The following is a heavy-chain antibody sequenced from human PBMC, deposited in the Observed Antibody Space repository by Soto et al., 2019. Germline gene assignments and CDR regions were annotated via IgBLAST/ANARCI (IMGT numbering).Heavy chain of an antibody. D-gene: IGHD4-4*01. J-gene: IGHJ6*03. CDR3: ARTVTTGYYYYYMDV. V-gene: IGHV4-59*01. CDR2: IYYSGST. Sequence: SETLSLTCTVSGGSISSYYWSWIRQPPGKGLEWIGYIYYSGSTNYNPSLKSRVTISVDTSKNQFSLKLSSVTAADTAVYYCARTVTTGYYYYYMDVWGKGTTVTSP. CDR1: GGSISSYY.